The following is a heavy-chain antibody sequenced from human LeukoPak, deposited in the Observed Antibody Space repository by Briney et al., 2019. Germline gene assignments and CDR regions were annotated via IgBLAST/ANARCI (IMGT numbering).Heavy chain of an antibody. CDR1: GYSLSSGYY. J-gene: IGHJ4*02. D-gene: IGHD3-22*01. CDR2: IYHSGST. CDR3: ATWGSSGYYYVYFDY. Sequence: PSETLSLTCAVSGYSLSSGYYWGWIRQPPRKGLEWIGSIYHSGSTYYNPSLKSRVTISVDTSKNQFSLKLNSVTAADTAVYYCATWGSSGYYYVYFDYWGQGTLVTVSS. V-gene: IGHV4-38-2*01.